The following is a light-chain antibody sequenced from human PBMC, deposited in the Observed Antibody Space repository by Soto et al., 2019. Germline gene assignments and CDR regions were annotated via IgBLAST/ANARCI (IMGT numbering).Light chain of an antibody. V-gene: IGLV2-23*01. CDR2: EGS. CDR1: SSDVGSYNH. J-gene: IGLJ1*01. CDR3: CSYAGTHYV. Sequence: QSVLTQPASVSGSPGQSITISCTGTSSDVGSYNHVSWYQQHPGKAPKLMIYEGSKRPSGVSNRFSGSKSGNTASLTISGLQAEDEADYYCCSYAGTHYVFGTGTKVTVL.